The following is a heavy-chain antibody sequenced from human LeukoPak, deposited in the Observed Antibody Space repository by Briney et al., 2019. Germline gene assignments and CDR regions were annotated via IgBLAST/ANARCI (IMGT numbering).Heavy chain of an antibody. CDR3: SEGYFEPFDH. V-gene: IGHV4-59*13. J-gene: IGHJ4*02. CDR1: GVSLSTSH. D-gene: IGHD2/OR15-2a*01. Sequence: SETLSLTCNVSGVSLSTSHWNWIRQRPGKGLEWIGCLSYTRKTDYNPSLKSRVSISLGSSNNHFSLKLTSVTAADTAVYYCSEGYFEPFDHWGQGILVTVSS. CDR2: LSYTRKT.